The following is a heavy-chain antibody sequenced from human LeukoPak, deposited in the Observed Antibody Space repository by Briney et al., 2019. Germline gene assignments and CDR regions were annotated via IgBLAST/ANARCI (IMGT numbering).Heavy chain of an antibody. CDR2: IDPSGGST. CDR1: GYTFISYY. Sequence: ASVKVSCKASGYTFISYYIHWVRQAPGQGLEWMGIIDPSGGSTTYAPKFQGRLTVTRDTSTSTVYMELSSLRSDDTAVYYCARDQDYPHPRSDCWGQGTLVTVSS. J-gene: IGHJ4*02. V-gene: IGHV1-46*01. D-gene: IGHD4-11*01. CDR3: ARDQDYPHPRSDC.